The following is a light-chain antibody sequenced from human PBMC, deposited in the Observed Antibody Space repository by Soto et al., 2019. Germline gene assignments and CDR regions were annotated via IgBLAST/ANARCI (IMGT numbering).Light chain of an antibody. CDR2: DVS. J-gene: IGLJ1*01. V-gene: IGLV2-14*01. CDR3: CSYTSSSTYV. CDR1: SSDVGGYSF. Sequence: QSVLTQPASVSGSPGQSITISCTGTSSDVGGYSFVSWYQQHPGKAPKLMIYDVSYRPSGVSDRFSGSKSGNTASLTISGLQAEDEADYYCCSYTSSSTYVFGTGTKVTVL.